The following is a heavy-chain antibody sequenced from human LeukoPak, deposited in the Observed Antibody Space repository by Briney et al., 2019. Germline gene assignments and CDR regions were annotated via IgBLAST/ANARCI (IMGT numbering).Heavy chain of an antibody. CDR3: AREKLSSGFFDY. CDR1: EFTFNNYA. V-gene: IGHV3-23*01. J-gene: IGHJ4*02. Sequence: EGSLRLSCAASEFTFNNYAMSWVRQVPGKGLEWVSAISGNGGKTYYADSVKGRFTISRDNSKSTLYLQMNSLRAEDTAIYYCAREKLSSGFFDYWGQGTLVTVSS. D-gene: IGHD5-12*01. CDR2: ISGNGGKT.